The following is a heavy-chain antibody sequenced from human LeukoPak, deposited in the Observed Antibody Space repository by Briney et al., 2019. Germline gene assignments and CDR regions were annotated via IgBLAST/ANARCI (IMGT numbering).Heavy chain of an antibody. D-gene: IGHD3-10*01. J-gene: IGHJ4*02. CDR1: GGSISSYY. CDR2: IFYSGST. CDR3: ASTHYRSVTHYNRDSYYFDS. Sequence: SETLSLTCTVSGGSISSYYWNWIRQPPGKGLEWIGYIFYSGSTSYNPSLKSRVSISVDTSKNQFSLKLSSVTAADTAVYYCASTHYRSVTHYNRDSYYFDSWGQGTLVTVSS. V-gene: IGHV4-59*01.